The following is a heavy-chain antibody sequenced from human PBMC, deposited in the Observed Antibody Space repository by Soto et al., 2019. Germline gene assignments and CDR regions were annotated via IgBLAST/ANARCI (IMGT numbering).Heavy chain of an antibody. CDR2: IYCSEIT. V-gene: IGHV4-61*01. Sequence: AAPLSLTCTVSGGSVSSGIYCWICMGQGPGNELDLFGYIYCSEITNYNPSLKSRVTISVDTSNNQYSLKLSSVAKADTAVYYCARVGYNESSYYLSNWFDPWGQGTLVTVSS. J-gene: IGHJ5*02. CDR1: GGSVSSGIYC. CDR3: ARVGYNESSYYLSNWFDP. D-gene: IGHD3-22*01.